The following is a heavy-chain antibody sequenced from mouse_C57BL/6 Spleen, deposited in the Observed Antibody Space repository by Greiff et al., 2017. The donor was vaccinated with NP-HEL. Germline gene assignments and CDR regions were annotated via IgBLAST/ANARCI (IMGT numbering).Heavy chain of an antibody. Sequence: VKLVESGAELVKPGASVKISCKASGYAFSSYWMNWVKQRPGKGLEWIGQIYPGDGDTNYNGKFKGKATLTADKSSSTAYMQLSSLTSEDSAVYFCARSGGSSYGAMDYWGQGTSVTVSS. J-gene: IGHJ4*01. CDR3: ARSGGSSYGAMDY. D-gene: IGHD1-1*01. V-gene: IGHV1-80*01. CDR1: GYAFSSYW. CDR2: IYPGDGDT.